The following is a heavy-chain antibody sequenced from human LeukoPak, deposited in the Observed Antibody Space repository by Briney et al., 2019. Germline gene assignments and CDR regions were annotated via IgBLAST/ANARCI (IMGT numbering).Heavy chain of an antibody. CDR3: ARGEIVVVPAAPEPSSAFDI. CDR2: IIPIFGTA. D-gene: IGHD2-2*01. J-gene: IGHJ3*02. CDR1: GGTFSSYA. V-gene: IGHV1-69*13. Sequence: SVKVSCKASGGTFSSYAISWVRQAPGQGLEWMGGIIPIFGTANYAQKFQGRVTITADESTSTAYMELSSLRSEDTAVYYCARGEIVVVPAAPEPSSAFDIWGQGTMVTVSS.